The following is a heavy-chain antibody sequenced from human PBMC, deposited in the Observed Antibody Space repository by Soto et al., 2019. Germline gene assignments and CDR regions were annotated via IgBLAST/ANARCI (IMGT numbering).Heavy chain of an antibody. CDR3: ARDLNYGLFDY. V-gene: IGHV3-48*01. Sequence: PWGSLTLSCAASGFTSSSYSMNWVRQAPGKGLEWVSYISSSSSTIYYADSVKGRFTISRDNAKNSLYLQMNSLRAEYTAVYYCARDLNYGLFDYWGQGTLVTVSS. CDR1: GFTSSSYS. CDR2: ISSSSSTI. D-gene: IGHD4-17*01. J-gene: IGHJ4*02.